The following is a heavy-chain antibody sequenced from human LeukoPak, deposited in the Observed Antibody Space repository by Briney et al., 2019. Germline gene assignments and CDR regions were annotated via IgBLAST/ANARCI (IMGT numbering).Heavy chain of an antibody. D-gene: IGHD3-3*01. CDR2: INGDVTDT. J-gene: IGHJ4*02. Sequence: GGSLRLSCAASGFTISDYWMHWVRQVPGKGLVWVSRINGDVTDTRYVDSVKGRFTISRDNAKNTLYLEMNSLRVEDTAVYYCAADLDFRYHHWGQGTLLTVSA. CDR1: GFTISDYW. V-gene: IGHV3-74*01. CDR3: AADLDFRYHH.